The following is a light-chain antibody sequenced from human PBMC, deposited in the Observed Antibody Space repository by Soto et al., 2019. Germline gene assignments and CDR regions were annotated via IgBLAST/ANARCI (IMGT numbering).Light chain of an antibody. Sequence: QSALTQPASVSGSPGQSITISCTGTSSDVWSYNLVSWYQQHPGKAPKLMIYEVSKRPSGVSNRFSGSKSGNTASLTIAGLQAEDEADYYCCSYAGSSTSAVFGGGTQLTVL. CDR3: CSYAGSSTSAV. J-gene: IGLJ7*01. V-gene: IGLV2-23*02. CDR1: SSDVWSYNL. CDR2: EVS.